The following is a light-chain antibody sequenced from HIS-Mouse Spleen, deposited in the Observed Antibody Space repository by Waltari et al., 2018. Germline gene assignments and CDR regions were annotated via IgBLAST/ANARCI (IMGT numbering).Light chain of an antibody. CDR1: NIGSKS. CDR2: GKN. Sequence: SYVLTQPPSVSVAPGKTARITCGGNNIGSKSVHWYQQKPGQAPLLVIYGKNNRPSGVPDRFSGSGSGNTASLTVTGAQAEYEADYYCNSRDSSGNHVVFGGGTKLTVL. V-gene: IGLV3-19*01. CDR3: NSRDSSGNHVV. J-gene: IGLJ2*01.